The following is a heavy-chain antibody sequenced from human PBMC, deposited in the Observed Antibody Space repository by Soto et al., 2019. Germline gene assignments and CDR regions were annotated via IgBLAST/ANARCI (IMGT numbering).Heavy chain of an antibody. V-gene: IGHV4-31*02. CDR2: IYYSGIT. Sequence: WTWIRQHPGKGLEWIGYIYYSGITYYNPSLKSRVTISVDMSKNQFSLKLSSVTAADTAVYYCAREPLDWGQGTLVTVSS. J-gene: IGHJ4*02. CDR3: AREPLD.